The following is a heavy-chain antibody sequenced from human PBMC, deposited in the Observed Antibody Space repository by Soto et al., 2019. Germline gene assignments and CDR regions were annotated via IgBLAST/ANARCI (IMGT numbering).Heavy chain of an antibody. V-gene: IGHV3-9*01. CDR1: GFTFDDYA. Sequence: GGSLRLSCAASGFTFDDYAMHWVRQAPGKGLEWVSGISWNSGSIGYADSVKGRFTISRDNAKNSLDLQMNSLRAEDTALYYCAKEWGDFDIWGQGTMVTVSS. CDR3: AKEWGDFDI. D-gene: IGHD1-26*01. J-gene: IGHJ3*02. CDR2: ISWNSGSI.